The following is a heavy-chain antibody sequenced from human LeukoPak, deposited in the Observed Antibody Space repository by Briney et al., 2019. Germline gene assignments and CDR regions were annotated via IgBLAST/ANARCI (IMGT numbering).Heavy chain of an antibody. Sequence: PSETLSLTCTVSGGSISSYYWSWIRQPPGKGLEWIGYIYYSGSTNYNPSLKSRVTISVDTSKNQFSLKLSSVTAADTAVYYCARSESDLLRGWFDPWGQGTLVTVSS. D-gene: IGHD1-26*01. J-gene: IGHJ5*02. CDR1: GGSISSYY. CDR3: ARSESDLLRGWFDP. CDR2: IYYSGST. V-gene: IGHV4-59*12.